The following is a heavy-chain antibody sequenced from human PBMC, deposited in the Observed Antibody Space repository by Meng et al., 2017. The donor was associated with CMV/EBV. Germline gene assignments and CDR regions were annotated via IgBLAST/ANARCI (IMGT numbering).Heavy chain of an antibody. Sequence: GESLKISCAASGFTFSSYWMSWVRQAPGKGLEWVANIKQDGSEKYYVDSVKGRFTISRDNAKNSLYLQMNSLRAEDTAVYYCARDPGSYSAYFDYWGQGTLVTVSS. CDR2: IKQDGSEK. J-gene: IGHJ4*02. D-gene: IGHD1-26*01. CDR3: ARDPGSYSAYFDY. V-gene: IGHV3-7*01. CDR1: GFTFSSYW.